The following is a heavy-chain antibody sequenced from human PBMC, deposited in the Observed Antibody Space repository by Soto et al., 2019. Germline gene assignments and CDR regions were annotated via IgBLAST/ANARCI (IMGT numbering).Heavy chain of an antibody. D-gene: IGHD1-1*01. Sequence: QVRLVQSEAEVKKPGSSVKVSCKASGGTFSNYAISWVRQAPGQGLEWMGVIILPFGTPNYAHTFQGRATITADESMSTAYMELSGLRSEDTAVYYCARGPDNEGYFDYWGRGTLVTVSS. J-gene: IGHJ4*02. V-gene: IGHV1-69*12. CDR1: GGTFSNYA. CDR3: ARGPDNEGYFDY. CDR2: IILPFGTP.